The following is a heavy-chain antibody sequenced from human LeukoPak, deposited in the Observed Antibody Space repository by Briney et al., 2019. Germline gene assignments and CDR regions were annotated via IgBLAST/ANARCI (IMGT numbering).Heavy chain of an antibody. V-gene: IGHV5-51*01. J-gene: IGHJ4*02. D-gene: IGHD6-19*01. CDR3: ARPWSSSGWVDY. CDR2: IYPGDSDT. CDR1: GYSFTSYW. Sequence: GESLKISCKGSGYSFTSYWNGWVRQMPGKGLEWMGMIYPGDSDTRYSSSFQGQVTMSADKSISTAYLQWSSLKASDTAMYYCARPWSSSGWVDYWGQGTLVTVSS.